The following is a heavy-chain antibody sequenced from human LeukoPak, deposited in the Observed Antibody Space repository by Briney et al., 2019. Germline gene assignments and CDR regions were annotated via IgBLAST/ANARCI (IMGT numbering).Heavy chain of an antibody. V-gene: IGHV3-30*01. CDR1: GFTFSSYA. Sequence: GGSLRLSCAASGFTFSSYAMHWVRQAPGKGLEWVAVISYDGSNKYYADSVKGRFTISRDNSKNTLYLQMNSLRAEDTAVYYCARDLCSNLPHYYYMDVWGKGTTVTVSS. J-gene: IGHJ6*03. D-gene: IGHD4-11*01. CDR2: ISYDGSNK. CDR3: ARDLCSNLPHYYYMDV.